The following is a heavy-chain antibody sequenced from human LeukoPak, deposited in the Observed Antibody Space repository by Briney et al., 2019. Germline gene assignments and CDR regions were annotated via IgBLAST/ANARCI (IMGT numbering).Heavy chain of an antibody. J-gene: IGHJ5*02. CDR3: ARDKGYGFPLGWFDP. D-gene: IGHD5-18*01. Sequence: SQTLSLTCTVSGGSISSGGYYWSWIRQHPGKGLEWIGYIYYSGSTYYNPSLKSRVTISVDTSKNQFSLKLSSVTAADTAVYYCARDKGYGFPLGWFDPWGQGTLVTVSS. CDR1: GGSISSGGYY. V-gene: IGHV4-31*03. CDR2: IYYSGST.